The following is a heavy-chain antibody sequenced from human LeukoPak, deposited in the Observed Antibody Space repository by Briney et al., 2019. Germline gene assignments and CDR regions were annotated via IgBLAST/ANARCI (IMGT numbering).Heavy chain of an antibody. V-gene: IGHV3-23*01. CDR3: AKDQNYCGGDCYGPDWYFDL. CDR1: GFTFSSYA. D-gene: IGHD2-21*02. J-gene: IGHJ2*01. Sequence: GGSLRLSCAASGFTFSSYAMSWVRQAPGKGLEWVSAISGSGGSTYYADSVKGRFTISRDNSKNTLYLQMNSLRAEDTAVYYCAKDQNYCGGDCYGPDWYFDLWGRGTLVTVSS. CDR2: ISGSGGST.